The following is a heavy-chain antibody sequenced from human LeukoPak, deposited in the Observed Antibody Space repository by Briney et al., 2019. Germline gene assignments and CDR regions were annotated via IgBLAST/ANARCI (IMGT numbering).Heavy chain of an antibody. J-gene: IGHJ4*02. CDR3: ARGSRSRRVAGTTIDY. CDR1: GGSFSGYY. CDR2: INHSGST. V-gene: IGHV4-34*01. D-gene: IGHD6-19*01. Sequence: SETLSFTCAVYGGSFSGYYWSWIRQPPGKGLEWIGEINHSGSTNYNPSLKSRVTISVDTSKNQFSLKLSSVTAADTAVYYCARGSRSRRVAGTTIDYWGQGTLVTVSS.